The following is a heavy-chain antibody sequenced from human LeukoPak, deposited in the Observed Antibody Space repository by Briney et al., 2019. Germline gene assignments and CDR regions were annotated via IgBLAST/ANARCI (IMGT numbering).Heavy chain of an antibody. CDR3: ARSYSSSWYLRY. J-gene: IGHJ4*02. CDR2: INHSGST. Sequence: SLTXAVYGGSLSGXYWSWIRQPPGKGLEWIGEINHSGSTNYNPSLKSRVTISVHMSKNQFSLRLSSVPAADTAVYYCARSYSSSWYLRYWGQGTXVTXS. CDR1: GGSLSGXY. V-gene: IGHV4-34*01. D-gene: IGHD6-13*01.